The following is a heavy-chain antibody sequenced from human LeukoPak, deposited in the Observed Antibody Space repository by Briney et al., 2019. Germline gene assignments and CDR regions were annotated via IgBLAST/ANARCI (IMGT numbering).Heavy chain of an antibody. CDR2: INPDSGGT. CDR1: GSTLTGYY. Sequence: GASVKVSCKASGSTLTGYYMHWVRQAPGQSLEWMGWINPDSGGTNYAQDFQGRVTMTRDTSISTAYMELSRLRSDDTAVYYCARSKMGVTTPARDYWGQGTLVTVSS. V-gene: IGHV1-2*02. D-gene: IGHD1-26*01. J-gene: IGHJ4*02. CDR3: ARSKMGVTTPARDY.